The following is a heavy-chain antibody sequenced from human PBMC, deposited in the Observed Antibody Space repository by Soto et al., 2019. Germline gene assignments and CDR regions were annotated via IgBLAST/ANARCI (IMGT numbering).Heavy chain of an antibody. CDR3: ARDYYGSGSDYYYGMDV. V-gene: IGHV1-69*13. Sequence: GASVKVSCKASGGTFSSYTISWVRQAPGQGLEWMGGIIPIFGTANYAQKFQGRVTITADESTSTAYMELSSLRSEDTAVYYCARDYYGSGSDYYYGMDVWGQGTTVTVSS. J-gene: IGHJ6*02. D-gene: IGHD3-10*01. CDR1: GGTFSSYT. CDR2: IIPIFGTA.